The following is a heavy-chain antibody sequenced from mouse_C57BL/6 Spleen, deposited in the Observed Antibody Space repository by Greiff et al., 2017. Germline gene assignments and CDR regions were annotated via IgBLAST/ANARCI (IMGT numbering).Heavy chain of an antibody. CDR2: ISGGGGNT. J-gene: IGHJ3*01. V-gene: IGHV5-9*01. CDR1: GFTFSSYT. CDR3: ARQGDYSNLFAY. D-gene: IGHD2-5*01. Sequence: EVNVVESGGGLVKPGGSLKLSCAASGFTFSSYTMSWVRQTPEKRLEWVATISGGGGNTYYPDSVKGRFTISRDNAKNTLYLQMSSLRSEDTALYYCARQGDYSNLFAYWGQGTLVTVSA.